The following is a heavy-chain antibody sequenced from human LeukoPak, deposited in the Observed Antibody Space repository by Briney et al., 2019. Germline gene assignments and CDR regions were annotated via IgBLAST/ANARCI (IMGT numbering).Heavy chain of an antibody. J-gene: IGHJ3*02. CDR2: ISWDSKSI. CDR3: AKAVAAPGAFDI. D-gene: IGHD6-19*01. CDR1: GFTFDESA. V-gene: IGHV3-9*01. Sequence: GGSLRLSCAASGFTFDESAMHWVRQAPGWGLGWVSGISWDSKSIIYADSMKGRFTISRDNAKNSLYLQMNSLRAEDTAFYYCAKAVAAPGAFDIWGRGTVVTVSS.